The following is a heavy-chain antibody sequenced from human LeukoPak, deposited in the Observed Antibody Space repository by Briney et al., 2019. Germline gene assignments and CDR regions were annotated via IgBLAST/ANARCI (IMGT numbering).Heavy chain of an antibody. V-gene: IGHV3-21*01. J-gene: IGHJ4*02. CDR1: GFTFSSYS. Sequence: GGSLRLSCAASGFTFSSYSMNWVRQAPGKGLEWVSSISSSSSYIYYADSVKGRFTISRDNAKNSLYLQMNSLRAEDTAVYYCARDHRDCYFDYWGQGTLVTVSS. CDR3: ARDHRDCYFDY. D-gene: IGHD2-21*01. CDR2: ISSSSSYI.